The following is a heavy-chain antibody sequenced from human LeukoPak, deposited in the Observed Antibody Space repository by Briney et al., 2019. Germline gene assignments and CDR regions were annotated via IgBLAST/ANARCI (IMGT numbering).Heavy chain of an antibody. CDR1: GGSISSYY. D-gene: IGHD4-17*01. Sequence: PSETLSLTCTVSGGSISSYYWSWIRQPPGKGLEWIGYIYYSGSTNYNPSLKSRVTISVDTSKNQFSLKLSSVTAADTAVYYCARGLKTYGDYFYYYYYMDVWGKGTTVTVSS. J-gene: IGHJ6*03. CDR3: ARGLKTYGDYFYYYYYMDV. V-gene: IGHV4-59*01. CDR2: IYYSGST.